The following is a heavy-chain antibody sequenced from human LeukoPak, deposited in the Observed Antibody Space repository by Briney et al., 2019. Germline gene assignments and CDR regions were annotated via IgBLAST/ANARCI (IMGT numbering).Heavy chain of an antibody. V-gene: IGHV3-23*01. J-gene: IGHJ6*02. CDR2: IRSSGSST. CDR3: AKVLNYGMDV. D-gene: IGHD3-10*01. CDR1: GFTFSSYA. Sequence: GGSLRLSCAASGFTFSSYAMSWVRQAPGKGLEWVSAIRSSGSSTYYADSVKGRFTISRDNSKNTVDLQMNSLRADDTAVYYCAKVLNYGMDVWGQGTTVTVSS.